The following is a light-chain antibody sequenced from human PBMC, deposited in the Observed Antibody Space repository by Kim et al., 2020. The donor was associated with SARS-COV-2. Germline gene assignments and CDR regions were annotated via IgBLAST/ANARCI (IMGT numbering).Light chain of an antibody. J-gene: IGKJ4*01. CDR2: DAS. V-gene: IGKV3-15*01. Sequence: EIVMTQSPATLSVSPGERATLSCRASQSVSINLAWYQQKPGQAPRLLISDASTRATGIPARFSGSGSGTEFTLIISSLQSEDFAVYYCQQYNNWPLTFGGGTKVDIK. CDR3: QQYNNWPLT. CDR1: QSVSIN.